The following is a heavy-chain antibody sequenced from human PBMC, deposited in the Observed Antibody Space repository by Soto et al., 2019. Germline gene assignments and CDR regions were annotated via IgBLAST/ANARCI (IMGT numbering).Heavy chain of an antibody. CDR1: GPTFSSYG. CDR3: ARDSFDAFDI. D-gene: IGHD2-15*01. Sequence: QPGGSLRLSCAASGPTFSSYGMHWVRQAPGKGLEWVAVISYDGSNKYYADSVKGRFTISRDNSKNTLYLQMNSLRAEDTAVYYCARDSFDAFDIWGQGTMVTVSS. J-gene: IGHJ3*02. V-gene: IGHV3-30*03. CDR2: ISYDGSNK.